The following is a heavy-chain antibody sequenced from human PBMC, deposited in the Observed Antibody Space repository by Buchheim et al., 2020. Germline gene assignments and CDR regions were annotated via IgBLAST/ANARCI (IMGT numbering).Heavy chain of an antibody. CDR2: IFPRDSDT. CDR1: EYSFPSYW. J-gene: IGHJ4*02. D-gene: IGHD3-16*02. Sequence: EVQLVQSGAEVKKPGESLKISCKGSEYSFPSYWIGWVRQMPGKGLEWMGIIFPRDSDTRYSPSFQGRVTISVVTSINTAYLQWSSLEASDTAIYYCARHRSLQYLDYWGQGTL. V-gene: IGHV5-51*01. CDR3: ARHRSLQYLDY.